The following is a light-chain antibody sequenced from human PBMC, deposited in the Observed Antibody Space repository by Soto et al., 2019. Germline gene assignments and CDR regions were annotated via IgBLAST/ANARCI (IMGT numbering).Light chain of an antibody. Sequence: EVLMRQSPATLSVSPGEGATLSCRASQGIGDTLAWYQHKPGQAPRLLIYDASSRATGIPDRFSGGGSGTDFTLTIRRLEPEDFAVYFCHQFANSRTFGQGTKVDIK. CDR3: HQFANSRT. V-gene: IGKV3-20*01. CDR1: QGIGDT. J-gene: IGKJ1*01. CDR2: DAS.